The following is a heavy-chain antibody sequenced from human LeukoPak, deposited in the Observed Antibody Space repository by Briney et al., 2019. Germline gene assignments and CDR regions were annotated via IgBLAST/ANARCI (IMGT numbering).Heavy chain of an antibody. CDR2: IDISGNT. D-gene: IGHD3-3*01. CDR1: SGSISSGRYY. Sequence: ASETLSLTCTVSSGSISSGRYYWSWIRQPAGKGLEWIGRIDISGNTYYNPSLKSRVTISVDRSKNQFSLKLSSVTAADTAVYYCAGNPKRSVRAFDIWGQGTMVTVSS. CDR3: AGNPKRSVRAFDI. J-gene: IGHJ3*02. V-gene: IGHV4-61*02.